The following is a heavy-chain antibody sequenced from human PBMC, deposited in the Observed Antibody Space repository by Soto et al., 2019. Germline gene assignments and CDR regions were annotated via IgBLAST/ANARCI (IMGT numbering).Heavy chain of an antibody. CDR2: IYYSGST. J-gene: IGHJ4*02. D-gene: IGHD1-26*01. V-gene: IGHV4-39*01. CDR1: GGYISSGGYY. CDR3: ARQKIVGATLIDY. Sequence: SETLSLTCTVSGGYISSGGYYWSWISQHPGKGLEWIGYIYYSGSTYYNPSLKSRVTISVDTSKNQFSLKLSSVTAADTAVYYCARQKIVGATLIDYWGQGTLVTVSS.